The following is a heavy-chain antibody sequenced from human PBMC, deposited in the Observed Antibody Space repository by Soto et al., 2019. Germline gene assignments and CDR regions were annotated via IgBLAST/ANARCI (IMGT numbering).Heavy chain of an antibody. Sequence: EVQLLESGGGLVQPGGSLRLSCAASGFTFSSYAMSWVRQAPGKGLEWVSAISGSGGSTYYADSVKGRFTISRDNSKNTLNLKRNSLRAGDTAVYYCENAVKGLVTTGPFDYWGQGTLVPVSS. D-gene: IGHD4-17*01. V-gene: IGHV3-23*01. J-gene: IGHJ4*02. CDR3: ENAVKGLVTTGPFDY. CDR2: ISGSGGST. CDR1: GFTFSSYA.